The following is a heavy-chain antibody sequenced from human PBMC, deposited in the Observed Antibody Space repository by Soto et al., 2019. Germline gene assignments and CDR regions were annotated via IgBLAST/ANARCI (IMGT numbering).Heavy chain of an antibody. J-gene: IGHJ4*02. D-gene: IGHD1-26*01. V-gene: IGHV1-69*12. Sequence: QVQLVQSGAEVKKPGSSVKVSCKASGGTFSSYAISWVRQAPGQGLEWMGGIIPIFGTANYAQKFQGRVXIXAXXSTSTAYMELSSLRSEDTAVYYCARAWVGATNLDYWGQGTLVTVSS. CDR1: GGTFSSYA. CDR2: IIPIFGTA. CDR3: ARAWVGATNLDY.